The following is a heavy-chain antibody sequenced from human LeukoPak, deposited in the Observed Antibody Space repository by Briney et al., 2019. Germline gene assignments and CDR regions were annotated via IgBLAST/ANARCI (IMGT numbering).Heavy chain of an antibody. V-gene: IGHV3-30*02. CDR2: IRYDGSNK. CDR3: ARISYYGGTPHFDY. J-gene: IGHJ4*02. Sequence: GGSLRLSCAASGFTFSSYGMHWVRQAPGKGLEWVAFIRYDGSNKYYADSVKGRFTISRDNSKNSLYLQMNSLRVEDTALFYCARISYYGGTPHFDYWGQGTLVTVSS. D-gene: IGHD4-23*01. CDR1: GFTFSSYG.